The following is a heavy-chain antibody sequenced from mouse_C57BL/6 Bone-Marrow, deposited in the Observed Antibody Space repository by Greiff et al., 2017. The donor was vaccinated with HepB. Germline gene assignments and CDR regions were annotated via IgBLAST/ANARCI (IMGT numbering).Heavy chain of an antibody. CDR3: ARMVRRVYWYFDV. V-gene: IGHV14-3*01. CDR2: IDPANGNT. D-gene: IGHD2-3*01. CDR1: GFNIKNYY. J-gene: IGHJ1*03. Sequence: VQLQQSVAELVRPGASVKLSCTASGFNIKNYYMHWVKQRPEQGLEWIGWIDPANGNTKYAPKFQGKATITADTSSNTAYLQLSSLTSEDTAIYYCARMVRRVYWYFDVWGTGTTVTVSS.